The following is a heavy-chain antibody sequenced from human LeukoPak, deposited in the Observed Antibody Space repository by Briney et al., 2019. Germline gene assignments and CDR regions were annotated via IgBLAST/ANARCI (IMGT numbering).Heavy chain of an antibody. J-gene: IGHJ5*02. CDR1: GGSISSSSYY. V-gene: IGHV4-39*01. Sequence: PSETLSLTCTVSGGSISSSSYYWGWIRQPPGKGLEWIGSIYYSGSTYYNPSLKSRVTISVDTSENQFSLKLSSVTAADTAVYYCARGRVVPCAIANWFDPWGQGTLVTVSS. CDR2: IYYSGST. CDR3: ARGRVVPCAIANWFDP. D-gene: IGHD2-2*01.